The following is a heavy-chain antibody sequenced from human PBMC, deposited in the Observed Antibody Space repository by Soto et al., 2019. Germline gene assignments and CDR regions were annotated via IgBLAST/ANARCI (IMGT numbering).Heavy chain of an antibody. Sequence: GGSMRLSCPASGFTFRISAVAGSRKTPGKGLEYVSSSSANGDSTHNADSVKGRFTISRDNSKNTLYLQMNSLRAEDTAVYYCAKALGERWPESYDHWGQGVLVTVSS. CDR2: SSANGDST. J-gene: IGHJ4*02. CDR3: AKALGERWPESYDH. V-gene: IGHV3-64*04. CDR1: GFTFRISA. D-gene: IGHD3-16*01.